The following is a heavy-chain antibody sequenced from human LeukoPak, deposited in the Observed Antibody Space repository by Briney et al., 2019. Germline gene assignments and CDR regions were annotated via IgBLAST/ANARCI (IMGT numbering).Heavy chain of an antibody. V-gene: IGHV4-39*01. CDR3: ARAFRTVTTAWGLYYFDY. Sequence: PSETLSLTCTVSGGAISRSSYYWGWIRQPPGKGLEWIGSIDYSGNTCYNASLKSRVSISVDTSMNQFSLKLSSVTAADTAVYYCARAFRTVTTAWGLYYFDYWGQGTLVTVSS. CDR1: GGAISRSSYY. J-gene: IGHJ4*02. D-gene: IGHD4-17*01. CDR2: IDYSGNT.